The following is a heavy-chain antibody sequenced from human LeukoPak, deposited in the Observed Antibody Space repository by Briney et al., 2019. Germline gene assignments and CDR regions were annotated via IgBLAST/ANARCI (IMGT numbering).Heavy chain of an antibody. CDR1: GFTFSSYS. D-gene: IGHD6-13*01. Sequence: PGGSLRLSCAASGFTFSSYSMNWVRQAPGKGLEWVSCISSSSSYIYYADSVKGRFTISRESAKNSLYLQMNSLRAEDTAVYYCARGHLSSWPKGALDIWGQGTMVTVSS. CDR3: ARGHLSSWPKGALDI. CDR2: ISSSSSYI. V-gene: IGHV3-21*01. J-gene: IGHJ3*02.